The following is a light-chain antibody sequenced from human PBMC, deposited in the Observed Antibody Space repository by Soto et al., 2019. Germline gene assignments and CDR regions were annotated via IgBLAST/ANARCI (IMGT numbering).Light chain of an antibody. CDR3: QKFNSPPYT. J-gene: IGKJ2*01. V-gene: IGKV1-27*01. Sequence: DVQLTQSPSSLSASVGDRVTITCRASRGVSDYLAWYQQKPGSPPRLLIFTASTLQSGVPSRFSGSGSGTDFSLTISSLQPEDVANYYCQKFNSPPYTFGQGTKLEIK. CDR1: RGVSDY. CDR2: TAS.